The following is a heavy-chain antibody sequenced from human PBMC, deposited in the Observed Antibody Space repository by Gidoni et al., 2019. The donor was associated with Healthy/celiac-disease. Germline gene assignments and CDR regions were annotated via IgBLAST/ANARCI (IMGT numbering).Heavy chain of an antibody. CDR3: VSSWYDYYYGMDV. D-gene: IGHD2-2*01. Sequence: EVQLVESGGGLVQPGGSLRLSCSASGFPFSSYAMHWVRQAPGKGLEYVSAISSNGGSTYYADSVKGRFTISRDNSKNTLYLQMSSLRAEDTAVYYCVSSWYDYYYGMDVWGQGTTVTVSS. CDR1: GFPFSSYA. V-gene: IGHV3-64D*06. J-gene: IGHJ6*02. CDR2: ISSNGGST.